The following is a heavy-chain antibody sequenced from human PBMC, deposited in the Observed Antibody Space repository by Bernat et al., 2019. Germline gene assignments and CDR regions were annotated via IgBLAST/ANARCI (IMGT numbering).Heavy chain of an antibody. Sequence: QVRLQESGPGLVKPSETLSLTCAVSGYPISSGYYWGWIRQPPGKGLEWIASIFHSGPIYYNPSLKSRVTISVDTSKNQFSLKLTSVTAADTAVYYCAVYYGSGNYYADYYYYMDVWGKGTTVTVSS. J-gene: IGHJ6*03. CDR3: AVYYGSGNYYADYYYYMDV. D-gene: IGHD3-10*01. CDR1: GYPISSGYY. V-gene: IGHV4-38-2*01. CDR2: IFHSGPI.